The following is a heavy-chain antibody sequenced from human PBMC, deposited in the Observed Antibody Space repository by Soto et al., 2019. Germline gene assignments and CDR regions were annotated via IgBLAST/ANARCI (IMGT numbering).Heavy chain of an antibody. J-gene: IGHJ5*02. V-gene: IGHV4-59*08. D-gene: IGHD3-3*01. CDR1: GGSISSYY. CDR3: ARFSARNYDFWSGYYTNWFDP. CDR2: IYYSGST. Sequence: SETLSLTCTVSGGSISSYYLSWIRQPPGKGLEWIGYIYYSGSTNYNPSLKSRVTISVDTSKNQFSLKLSSVTAADTAVYYCARFSARNYDFWSGYYTNWFDPWGQGTLVTVSS.